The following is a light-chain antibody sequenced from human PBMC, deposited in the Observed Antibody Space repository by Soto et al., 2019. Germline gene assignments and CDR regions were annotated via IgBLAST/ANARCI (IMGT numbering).Light chain of an antibody. CDR1: ESVSSS. Sequence: EMVMTQSPATRSVSPGERVTLSCRTSESVSSSLAWYQQKPGQAPGLLIYGASTRATGIPARSSGSGSGTEFTLTISSLQSEDFAFYYCQQYSSWVWTFGQGTKVDIK. V-gene: IGKV3-15*01. J-gene: IGKJ1*01. CDR3: QQYSSWVWT. CDR2: GAS.